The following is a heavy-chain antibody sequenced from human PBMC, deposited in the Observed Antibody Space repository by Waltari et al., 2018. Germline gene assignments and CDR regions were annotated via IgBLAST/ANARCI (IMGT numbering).Heavy chain of an antibody. D-gene: IGHD6-19*01. CDR3: ARDPIAVAGRDY. CDR2: INAVNGNT. Sequence: QVQLVQSGAEVKKPGASVKVSCKASGYTFTSYAMHWVRQAPGQRLEWMGWINAVNGNTKYSQKFQGRVTITRDTSASTAYMELSSLRSEDTAVYYCARDPIAVAGRDYWGQGTLVTVSS. V-gene: IGHV1-3*01. CDR1: GYTFTSYA. J-gene: IGHJ4*02.